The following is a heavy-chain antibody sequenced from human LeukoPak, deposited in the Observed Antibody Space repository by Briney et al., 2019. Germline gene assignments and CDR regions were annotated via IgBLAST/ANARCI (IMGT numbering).Heavy chain of an antibody. Sequence: GGSLRLSCAASGFTFSGSAMHWVRQAPGKGLEWVGRIRSKANSYATAYAASVKGRFTISRDDSKNTAYLQMNSLKTEDPAVYYCTSLIPGDSSSRDYWGQGTLVTVSS. CDR3: TSLIPGDSSSRDY. CDR1: GFTFSGSA. CDR2: IRSKANSYAT. V-gene: IGHV3-73*01. J-gene: IGHJ4*02. D-gene: IGHD6-13*01.